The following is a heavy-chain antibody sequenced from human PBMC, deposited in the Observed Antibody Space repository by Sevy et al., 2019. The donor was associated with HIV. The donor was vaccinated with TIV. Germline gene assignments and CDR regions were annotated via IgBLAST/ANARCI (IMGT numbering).Heavy chain of an antibody. J-gene: IGHJ5*02. CDR3: AKDGVSRNKLRDWFDP. CDR1: GFTFNIYA. D-gene: IGHD3-16*01. CDR2: IGGGDT. Sequence: GGSLRLSCATSGFTFNIYAVSWVRQAPGKGLEWVSTIGGGDTYYADSVKGRFTISRDDSKSAVYLQMNSLRADDTAVYYCAKDGVSRNKLRDWFDPWGQGTLVTVSS. V-gene: IGHV3-23*01.